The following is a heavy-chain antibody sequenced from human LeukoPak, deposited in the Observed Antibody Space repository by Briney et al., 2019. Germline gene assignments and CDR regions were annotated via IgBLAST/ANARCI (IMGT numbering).Heavy chain of an antibody. CDR2: IYYSGST. Sequence: SETLSLTCIVSGGSISSSSYYWGWIRQPPGKGLEWIGTIYYSGSTYYNPSLKSRVTISLDTSKNQFSLRLSSVTAADTAVYYCARGSLPYFFNNWGQGTLVTVSS. V-gene: IGHV4-39*01. CDR3: ARGSLPYFFNN. D-gene: IGHD1-26*01. CDR1: GGSISSSSYY. J-gene: IGHJ4*02.